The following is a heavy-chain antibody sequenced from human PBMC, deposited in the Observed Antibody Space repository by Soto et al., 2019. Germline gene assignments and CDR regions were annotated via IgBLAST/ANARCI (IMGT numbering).Heavy chain of an antibody. CDR2: INPKNGTT. D-gene: IGHD5-18*01. CDR1: GYSFTGYS. Sequence: EASVKVSCKASGYSFTGYSMHWVRQAPGQGLEWMGWINPKNGTTNYAQKFQGRVTMTRNTSISTAYMELSSLRSEVTAVYYCAREDTAMVLGPDYWGQGTLATVSS. CDR3: AREDTAMVLGPDY. V-gene: IGHV1-2*02. J-gene: IGHJ4*02.